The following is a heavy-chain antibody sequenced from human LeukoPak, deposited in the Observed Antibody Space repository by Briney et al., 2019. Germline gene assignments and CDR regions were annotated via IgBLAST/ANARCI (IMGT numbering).Heavy chain of an antibody. J-gene: IGHJ5*02. Sequence: SETLSLTCTVSGYSISSGYYWGWIRQPPGKGLEWIGSIYYSGSTYYNPSLKSRVTISVDTSKNQFSLKLSSVTAADTAVYYCARTNSLFQNWFDPWGQGTLVTVSS. D-gene: IGHD2/OR15-2a*01. CDR1: GYSISSGYY. V-gene: IGHV4-38-2*02. CDR3: ARTNSLFQNWFDP. CDR2: IYYSGST.